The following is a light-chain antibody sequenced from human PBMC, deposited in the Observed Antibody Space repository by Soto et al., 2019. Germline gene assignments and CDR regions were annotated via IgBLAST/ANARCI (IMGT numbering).Light chain of an antibody. CDR1: NSNIGDNT. V-gene: IGLV1-44*01. CDR3: ASWDDSLNGVV. CDR2: TNN. Sequence: QSLITNPPSASGTPGQRVTISCSGSNSNIGDNTVNWFQQLPGTAPKLLISTNNQRPSGVPDRFSGSKSGTSASLAISGLQSEDEADYYCASWDDSLNGVVFGGGTK. J-gene: IGLJ2*01.